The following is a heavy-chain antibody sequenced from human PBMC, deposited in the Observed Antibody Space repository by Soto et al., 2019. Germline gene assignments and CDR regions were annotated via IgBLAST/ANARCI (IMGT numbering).Heavy chain of an antibody. CDR2: ISSSSSYI. V-gene: IGHV3-21*01. Sequence: EVQLVESGGGLVKPGGSLRLSCAASGFTFSSYSMNWVRQAPGKGLEWVSSISSSSSYIYYADSVKGRFTISRDNAKNSLYLQMNSLRAEDTAVYYCARANSSGWYFDYWGQGPLVTVSS. J-gene: IGHJ4*02. D-gene: IGHD6-19*01. CDR3: ARANSSGWYFDY. CDR1: GFTFSSYS.